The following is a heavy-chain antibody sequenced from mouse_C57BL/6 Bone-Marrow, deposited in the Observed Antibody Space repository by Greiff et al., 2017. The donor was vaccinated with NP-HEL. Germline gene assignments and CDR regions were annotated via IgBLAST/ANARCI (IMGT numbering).Heavy chain of an antibody. J-gene: IGHJ2*01. D-gene: IGHD1-1*01. V-gene: IGHV5-9*01. CDR1: GFTFSSYT. CDR3: TRHPITTVVATRGYYFDY. CDR2: ISGGGGNT. Sequence: EVKLQESGGGLVKPGGSLKLSCAASGFTFSSYTMSWVRQTPEKRLEWVATISGGGGNTYYPDSVKGRFTISRDNAKNTLYLKMCSLRSEDTALYCCTRHPITTVVATRGYYFDYWGQGTTLTVSS.